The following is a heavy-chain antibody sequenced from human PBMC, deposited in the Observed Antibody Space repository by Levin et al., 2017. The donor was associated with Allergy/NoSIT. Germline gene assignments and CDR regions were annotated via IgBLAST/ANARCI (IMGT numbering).Heavy chain of an antibody. CDR3: ARGGGYSGYDYGAFDY. D-gene: IGHD5-12*01. V-gene: IGHV1-8*01. J-gene: IGHJ4*02. CDR2: MNPNSGNT. Sequence: GASVKVSCKASGYTFTSYDINWVRQATGQGLEWMGWMNPNSGNTGYAQKFQGRVTMTRNTSISTAYMELSSLRSEDTAVYYCARGGGYSGYDYGAFDYWGQGTLVTVSS. CDR1: GYTFTSYD.